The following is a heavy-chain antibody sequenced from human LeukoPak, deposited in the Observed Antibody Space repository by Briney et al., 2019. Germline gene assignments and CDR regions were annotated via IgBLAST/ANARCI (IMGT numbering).Heavy chain of an antibody. Sequence: SETLSLTCTVSGGSISSYYWSWIRQPPGKGLEWIGYIYYSGSTNYNPSLKSRVTISVDTSKNQFSLKLSPVTAADTAVYYCARLVGPTNYFDYWGQGTLVTVSS. CDR3: ARLVGPTNYFDY. J-gene: IGHJ4*02. CDR1: GGSISSYY. V-gene: IGHV4-59*08. CDR2: IYYSGST. D-gene: IGHD1-26*01.